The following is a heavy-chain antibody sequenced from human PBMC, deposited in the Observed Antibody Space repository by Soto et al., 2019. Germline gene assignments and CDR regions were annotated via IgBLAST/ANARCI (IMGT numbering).Heavy chain of an antibody. J-gene: IGHJ4*02. CDR2: IRSKANSYAT. D-gene: IGHD6-13*01. Sequence: GGSLRLSCAASGFTFSGSAMHWVRQASGKGLEWVGRIRSKANSYATAYAASVKGRFTISRDDSKNTAYLQMNSLKTEDTAVYYCTSAYSSSWYYFDYWGQGTLVTVSS. V-gene: IGHV3-73*01. CDR1: GFTFSGSA. CDR3: TSAYSSSWYYFDY.